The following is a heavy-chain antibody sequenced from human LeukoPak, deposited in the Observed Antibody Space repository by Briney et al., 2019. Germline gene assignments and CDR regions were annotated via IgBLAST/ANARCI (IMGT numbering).Heavy chain of an antibody. D-gene: IGHD1-20*01. CDR1: GFTFSSYS. CDR2: ISSSSGTI. Sequence: PGGSLRLSCAASGFTFSSYSMNWVRQAPGKGLEWVSYISSSSGTIYYADSVKGRFTISRDNAKNSLYLQMNSLRDEDTAVYYCARDRYNWPQYYYYYMDVWGKGTTVTVSS. J-gene: IGHJ6*03. V-gene: IGHV3-48*02. CDR3: ARDRYNWPQYYYYYMDV.